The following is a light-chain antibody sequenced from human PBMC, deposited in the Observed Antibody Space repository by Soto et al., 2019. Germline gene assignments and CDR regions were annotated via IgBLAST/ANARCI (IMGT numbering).Light chain of an antibody. CDR3: TSYIHRRTLVV. CDR2: GVT. V-gene: IGLV2-14*01. Sequence: QSALTQPASVSGSPGQSITISCTGTSIDVGGYNYVSWYQHHPGKAPKLMIYGVTNRPSGVSIRFSGSKSVNTASLTISGLQPEDEADYYCTSYIHRRTLVVFGGGTKLTVL. CDR1: SIDVGGYNY. J-gene: IGLJ2*01.